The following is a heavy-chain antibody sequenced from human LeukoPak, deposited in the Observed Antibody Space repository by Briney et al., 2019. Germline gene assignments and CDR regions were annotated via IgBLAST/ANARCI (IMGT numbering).Heavy chain of an antibody. V-gene: IGHV3-7*01. D-gene: IGHD2-2*01. CDR3: ASDPFTRGHY. Sequence: GGSLRLSCAASGFSFSTYWMSWVRQAPGKGLEWVANINQDGSAKYYVASVKGRFTISRDNTDNSLYLQMNSLRAEDTGVYYRASDPFTRGHYWGQGTLVTVSS. CDR2: INQDGSAK. CDR1: GFSFSTYW. J-gene: IGHJ4*02.